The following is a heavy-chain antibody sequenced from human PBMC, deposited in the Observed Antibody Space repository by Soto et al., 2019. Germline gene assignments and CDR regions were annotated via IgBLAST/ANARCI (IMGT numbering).Heavy chain of an antibody. J-gene: IGHJ6*02. CDR3: ARDLVMDV. V-gene: IGHV1-3*01. CDR1: GYTFTSYA. D-gene: IGHD2-8*02. Sequence: QVQLVQSGAEVKKPGASVKVSCKASGYTFTSYAMHWVRQAPGQRLEWMGWINAGNGNTKYSQKFQGRVNITRDTSASTAYMELSSLISEDTAVYYCARDLVMDVWGQGTTVTVSS. CDR2: INAGNGNT.